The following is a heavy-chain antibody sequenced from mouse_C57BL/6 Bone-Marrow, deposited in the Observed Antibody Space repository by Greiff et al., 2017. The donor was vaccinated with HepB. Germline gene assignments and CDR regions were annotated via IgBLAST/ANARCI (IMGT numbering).Heavy chain of an antibody. Sequence: EVQLKESGPGLAKPSQTLSLTCSVTGYSITSDYWNWIRKFPGNKLEYMGYISYSGSTYYNPSLKSRISITRDTSKNQYYLQLNSVTTEDTATYYCARSPYYYGSSYFYWYFDVWGTGTTVTVSS. CDR2: ISYSGST. J-gene: IGHJ1*03. CDR3: ARSPYYYGSSYFYWYFDV. D-gene: IGHD1-1*01. CDR1: GYSITSDY. V-gene: IGHV3-8*01.